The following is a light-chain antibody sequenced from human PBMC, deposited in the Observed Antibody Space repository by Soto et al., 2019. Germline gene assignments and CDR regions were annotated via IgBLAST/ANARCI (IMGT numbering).Light chain of an antibody. CDR1: QSISSW. CDR3: QEYNAYSMT. J-gene: IGKJ1*01. Sequence: DIQMTQFPSTLSAYVGDRVTITCRASQSISSWLAWYQQKPGKAPKLLIYKASTLETGVPSRFSGSGSGTEFTLSISSLQPDDFGTYYCQEYNAYSMTFGQGTKVDI. V-gene: IGKV1-5*03. CDR2: KAS.